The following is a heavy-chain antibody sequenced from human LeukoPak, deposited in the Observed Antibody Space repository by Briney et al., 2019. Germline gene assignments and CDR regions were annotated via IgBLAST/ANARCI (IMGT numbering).Heavy chain of an antibody. D-gene: IGHD2-15*01. CDR3: AKATKPDVVDNFFDY. J-gene: IGHJ4*02. V-gene: IGHV3-23*01. Sequence: PGGSLRLSCAASGFTFSSFAMSWVRLGPGKGLEWVSGISGNGGGTYYANSVKGRFTISRDNSKNTMHLQMSSLRAEDTAVYYCAKATKPDVVDNFFDYWGQGTLVTVSS. CDR2: ISGNGGGT. CDR1: GFTFSSFA.